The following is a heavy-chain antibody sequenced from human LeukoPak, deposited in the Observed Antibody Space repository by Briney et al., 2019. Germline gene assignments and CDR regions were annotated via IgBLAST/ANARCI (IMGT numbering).Heavy chain of an antibody. CDR3: ARGGRWELPRPYAFDI. D-gene: IGHD1-26*01. CDR2: ISPYNGHT. J-gene: IGHJ3*02. Sequence: ASVKVSCKASGYIFTSYGISWVRQAPGQGLEWMGWISPYNGHTNYAQKLQGRVTMTTDTSTSTAYMELRSLRYDDTALYYCARGGRWELPRPYAFDIWGQGTMVTVSS. V-gene: IGHV1-18*01. CDR1: GYIFTSYG.